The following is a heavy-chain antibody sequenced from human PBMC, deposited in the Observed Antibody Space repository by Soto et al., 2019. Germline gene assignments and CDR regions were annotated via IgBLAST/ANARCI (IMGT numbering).Heavy chain of an antibody. V-gene: IGHV3-11*01. CDR2: ISSSGSTI. CDR3: ARDYRPIAAAGTGFDP. J-gene: IGHJ5*02. Sequence: GGSLRLSCAASGFTFSDYYMSWIRQAPGKGLEWVSYISSSGSTIYYADSVKGRFTISRDNAKNSLYLQMNSLRAEDTAVYYCARDYRPIAAAGTGFDPWGQGTLVTVS. D-gene: IGHD6-13*01. CDR1: GFTFSDYY.